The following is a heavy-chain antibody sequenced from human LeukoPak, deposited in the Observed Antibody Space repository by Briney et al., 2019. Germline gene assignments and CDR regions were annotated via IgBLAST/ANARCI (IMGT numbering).Heavy chain of an antibody. J-gene: IGHJ5*02. CDR3: AGGYSGYGFDP. D-gene: IGHD5-12*01. CDR1: GFTFSSYA. CDR2: ISYDGSNK. V-gene: IGHV3-30*04. Sequence: GRSLRLSCAASGFTFSSYAMHWVRQAPGKGLEGVAVISYDGSNKYYADSVKGRFTIYRDDSKNTLYLQMNSLRAEDTAVYYCAGGYSGYGFDPWGEGTLVSVSS.